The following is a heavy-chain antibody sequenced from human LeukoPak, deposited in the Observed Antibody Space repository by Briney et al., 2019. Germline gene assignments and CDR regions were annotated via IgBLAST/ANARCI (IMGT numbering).Heavy chain of an antibody. CDR2: ISSSSSTI. Sequence: GGSLRLSYAASGFTFSSYAMSWVRQAPGKGLEWVSYISSSSSTIYYADSVKGRFTISRDNAKNSLYLQMNSLRAEDTALYYCAKDIRIDSGWSRDGGFDYWGQGTLVTVSS. CDR3: AKDIRIDSGWSRDGGFDY. D-gene: IGHD6-19*01. V-gene: IGHV3-48*04. CDR1: GFTFSSYA. J-gene: IGHJ4*02.